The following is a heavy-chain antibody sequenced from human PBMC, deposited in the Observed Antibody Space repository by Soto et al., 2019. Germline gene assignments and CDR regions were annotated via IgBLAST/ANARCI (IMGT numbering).Heavy chain of an antibody. V-gene: IGHV1-18*01. CDR1: GYTFTSYG. D-gene: IGHD4-17*01. Sequence: ASVKVSCKASGYTFTSYGISWVRQAPGQGLEWMGWISAYNGNTNYAQKLQGRVTMTTDTSTSTAYMELRSLRSDDTAVYYCARDHGDYEMGWFDPWGQGTLVTVSS. J-gene: IGHJ5*02. CDR3: ARDHGDYEMGWFDP. CDR2: ISAYNGNT.